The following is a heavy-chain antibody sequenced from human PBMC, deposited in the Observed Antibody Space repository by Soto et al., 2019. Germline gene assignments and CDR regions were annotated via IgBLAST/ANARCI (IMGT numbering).Heavy chain of an antibody. D-gene: IGHD1-20*01. CDR1: GGSVSSESHY. J-gene: IGHJ6*02. V-gene: IGHV4-61*01. CDR2: IYYTGST. CDR3: ARGNWNGMDV. Sequence: PSETLSLTCTVSGGSVSSESHYWSWIRQTPGKGLEWIGYIYYTGSTNYNPSLKSRVTISVDTSKNQFSLKLSSVTAADTAVYYCARGNWNGMDVWGQGTTVTVSS.